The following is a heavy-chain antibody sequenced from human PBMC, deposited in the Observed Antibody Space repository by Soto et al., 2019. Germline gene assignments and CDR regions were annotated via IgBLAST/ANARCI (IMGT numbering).Heavy chain of an antibody. CDR3: ARQSEMATTEPYYFDY. V-gene: IGHV4-30-4*01. CDR1: GGSISSGDYY. CDR2: IYYSGST. D-gene: IGHD5-12*01. J-gene: IGHJ4*02. Sequence: QVQLQESGPGLVKPSQTLSLTCTVSGGSISSGDYYWSWIRQPPGKGLEWIGYIYYSGSTYYNPSLKSRVTISVDTSKNQFSLKLSSVTAADTAVYYCARQSEMATTEPYYFDYWGQGTLVTVSS.